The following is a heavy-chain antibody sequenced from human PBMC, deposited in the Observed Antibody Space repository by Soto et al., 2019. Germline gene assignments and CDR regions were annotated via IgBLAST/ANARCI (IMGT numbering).Heavy chain of an antibody. CDR2: MSHSGGN. J-gene: IGHJ3*02. V-gene: IGHV4-34*01. Sequence: QVQLQQWGAGLFKPSETLSLTCAVDGGFVSSGSYYWSWIRQPPGKGLEWIGEMSHSGGNHFNPSLKSRVSIWVDTSKDQFSLKMSAVAAAHTALYFCARVERGTATTVVDAFDIWGPGTMVSASS. CDR1: GGFVSSGSYY. D-gene: IGHD1-7*01. CDR3: ARVERGTATTVVDAFDI.